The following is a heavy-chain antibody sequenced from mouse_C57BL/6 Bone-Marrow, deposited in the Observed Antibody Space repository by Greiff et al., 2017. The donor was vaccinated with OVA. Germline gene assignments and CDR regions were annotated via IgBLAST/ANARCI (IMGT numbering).Heavy chain of an antibody. V-gene: IGHV2-2*01. CDR1: GFSLTSYG. Sequence: VQLQQSGPGLVQPSQSLSITCTVSGFSLTSYGVHWVRQSPGKGLEWLGVIWSGGSTDYNAAFISRLSISKDNSKSQVFFKMNSLQADDTAIYYCASHDYDVLYAMDYWGQGTSVTVSS. J-gene: IGHJ4*01. CDR3: ASHDYDVLYAMDY. D-gene: IGHD2-4*01. CDR2: IWSGGST.